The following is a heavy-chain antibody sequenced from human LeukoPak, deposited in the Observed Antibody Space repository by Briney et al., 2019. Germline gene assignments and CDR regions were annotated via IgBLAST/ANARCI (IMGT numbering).Heavy chain of an antibody. J-gene: IGHJ3*02. D-gene: IGHD3-3*01. Sequence: ASVKVSCKASGYTFTSYYMHWVRQAPGQGLEWMGIINPSGGRTSYAQKFQGRVTMTRDMSTSTVYKERTRLRSEDTAVYDCARDLRITIFGVVIPWAFDIWGQGTMVTVSS. CDR2: INPSGGRT. CDR3: ARDLRITIFGVVIPWAFDI. CDR1: GYTFTSYY. V-gene: IGHV1-46*01.